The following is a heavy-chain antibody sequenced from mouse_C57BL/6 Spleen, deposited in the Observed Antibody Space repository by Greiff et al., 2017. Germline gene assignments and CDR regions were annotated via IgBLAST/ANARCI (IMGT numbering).Heavy chain of an antibody. CDR2: INPYNGGT. D-gene: IGHD1-1*01. CDR1: GYTFTDYY. V-gene: IGHV1-19*01. CDR3: ARKYYGSSYFDY. Sequence: VQLQQSGPVLVKPGASVKMSCKASGYTFTDYYMNWVKQSHGKSLEWIGVINPYNGGTSYNQKFKGKATLTVDKSSSTAYMELNSLTSEDSAVYDCARKYYGSSYFDYWGQGTTVTVSS. J-gene: IGHJ2*01.